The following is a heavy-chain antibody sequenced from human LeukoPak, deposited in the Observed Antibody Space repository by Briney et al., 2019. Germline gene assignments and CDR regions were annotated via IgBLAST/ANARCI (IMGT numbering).Heavy chain of an antibody. Sequence: GGSLRLSCAASGFTFSNYWMTWVRQAPGKGLEWVANIKHDGSEDYYLDSVKGRFTISRDNAKNSLYLQMNSLRAEDTAVYYCAELGITMIGGVWGKGTTVTISS. CDR3: AELGITMIGGV. J-gene: IGHJ6*04. CDR1: GFTFSNYW. D-gene: IGHD3-10*02. V-gene: IGHV3-7*01. CDR2: IKHDGSED.